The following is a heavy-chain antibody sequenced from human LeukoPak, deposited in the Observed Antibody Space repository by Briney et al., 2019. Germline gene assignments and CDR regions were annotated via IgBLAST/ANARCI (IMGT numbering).Heavy chain of an antibody. Sequence: ASVKVSCKASGYTFIGYYMHWVRQAPGQGLEWMGWINPNSGGTNYAQKFQGRVTMTRDTSISTAYMELSRLRSEDTAVYYCARGHPYSSSWYLSWFDPWGQGTLVTVSS. D-gene: IGHD6-13*01. J-gene: IGHJ5*02. V-gene: IGHV1-2*02. CDR3: ARGHPYSSSWYLSWFDP. CDR2: INPNSGGT. CDR1: GYTFIGYY.